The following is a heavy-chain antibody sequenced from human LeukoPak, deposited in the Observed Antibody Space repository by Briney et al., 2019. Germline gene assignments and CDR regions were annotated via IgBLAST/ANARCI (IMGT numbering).Heavy chain of an antibody. CDR1: GWPFISHA. V-gene: IGHV3-23*01. J-gene: IGHJ5*02. CDR2: ISNGKT. Sequence: GRSLRLSCAASGWPFISHAMSWVRQPPGKGLEWVAAISNGKTYYADSVRGRFAISRDDSTNTVYLHMNSLRDEDTALYHCVREAGYCAPVCVKTNWFDPWGQGTLVTVSS. CDR3: VREAGYCAPVCVKTNWFDP. D-gene: IGHD2-15*01.